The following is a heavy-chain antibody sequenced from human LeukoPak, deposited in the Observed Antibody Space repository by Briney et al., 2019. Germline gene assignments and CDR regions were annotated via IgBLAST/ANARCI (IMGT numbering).Heavy chain of an antibody. D-gene: IGHD1-14*01. CDR1: GFTVITND. Sequence: GGSLRLSCAASGFTVITNDMTWVRQAPGKGLEWDSVLYSDGNTKYADSVQGRFTISRDNSKNTLYLEMNSLSPDDTAVYYCARGVEPLAANTLAYWGQGTLVTVSS. CDR3: ARGVEPLAANTLAY. CDR2: LYSDGNT. J-gene: IGHJ4*02. V-gene: IGHV3-53*01.